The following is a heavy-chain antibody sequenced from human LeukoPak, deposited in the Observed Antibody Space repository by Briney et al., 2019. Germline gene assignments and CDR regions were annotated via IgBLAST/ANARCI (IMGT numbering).Heavy chain of an antibody. J-gene: IGHJ4*02. CDR3: ARDPGTRRDY. CDR2: IYSDGST. V-gene: IGHV3-53*01. Sequence: GGSPRLSCAASGFTVSSNYMSWVRQAPGKGLEWVSVIYSDGSTYYADSVKGRFTISRDNSKNTLYLQMNSLRAEDTAVYYCARDPGTRRDYWGQGTLVTVSS. CDR1: GFTVSSNY.